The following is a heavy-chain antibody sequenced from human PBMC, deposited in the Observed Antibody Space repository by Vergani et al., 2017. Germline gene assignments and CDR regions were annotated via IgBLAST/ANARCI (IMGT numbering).Heavy chain of an antibody. CDR2: IYYSGST. CDR3: ARTRRYFDWLRYGMDV. V-gene: IGHV4-30-4*01. J-gene: IGHJ6*02. D-gene: IGHD3-9*01. Sequence: QVQLQESGPGLVKPSQTLSLTCTVSGGSISSGDYYWSWIRQPPGKGLEWIRYIYYSGSTYYNPSLKSRVTISVDTSKNQFSLKLSSVTAADTAVYYCARTRRYFDWLRYGMDVWGQGTTVTVSS. CDR1: GGSISSGDYY.